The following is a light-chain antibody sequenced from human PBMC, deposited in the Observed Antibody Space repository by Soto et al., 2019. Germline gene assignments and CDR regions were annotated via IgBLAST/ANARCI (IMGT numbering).Light chain of an antibody. CDR2: QDR. CDR3: QAWDKTVV. J-gene: IGLJ2*01. CDR1: ELGDKF. Sequence: SYELAQPPSVSVSPGQTASISCSGHELGDKFTAWYQQKPGQAPVLVIYQDRKRPSGIPERFSGSNSGTTATLTISATQPVDEADSYCQAWDKTVVFGGGTQLTVL. V-gene: IGLV3-1*01.